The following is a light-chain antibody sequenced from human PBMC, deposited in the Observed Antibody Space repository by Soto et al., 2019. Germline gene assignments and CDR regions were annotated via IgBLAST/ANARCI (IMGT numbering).Light chain of an antibody. CDR1: SSNIGNNF. CDR3: ATWDDSLSGFVV. CDR2: SDN. J-gene: IGLJ7*01. Sequence: QSVLTQPPSVSGTPGQRVTISCSGGSSNIGNNFVYWYQHLPGAAPTLVVYSDNHRPSGVPVRFSGSKSGTSASLTISGLRSEDEATYYCATWDDSLSGFVVFGGGTQLTVL. V-gene: IGLV1-47*01.